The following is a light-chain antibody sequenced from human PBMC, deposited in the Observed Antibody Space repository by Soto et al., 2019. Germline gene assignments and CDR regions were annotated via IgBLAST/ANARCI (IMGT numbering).Light chain of an antibody. CDR2: DNN. CDR3: GTWDSSLSAGV. V-gene: IGLV1-51*01. J-gene: IGLJ7*01. CDR1: SSNIGTST. Sequence: QSVLTQPSSVSGTPGQRVTISCSGGSSNIGTSTVNWYHQVPGTAPKLLIYDNNKRPSGIPDRFSGSKSGTSATLGITGLQTGDEADYYCGTWDSSLSAGVFGGGTQLTVL.